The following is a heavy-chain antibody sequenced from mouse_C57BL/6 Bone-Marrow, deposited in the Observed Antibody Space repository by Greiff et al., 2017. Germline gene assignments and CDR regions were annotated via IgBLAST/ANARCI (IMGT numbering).Heavy chain of an antibody. J-gene: IGHJ1*03. CDR3: AREAWDWYFGV. CDR1: GFTFSDFY. Sequence: EVQLMESGGGLVQSGRSLRLSCATSGFTFSDFYMEWVRQAPGKGLEWIAASRNKANDYTTEYSASGKGRFIVSRDTSQSILYLQMDALRAEDSAIYYCAREAWDWYFGVLGTGTTVNVSS. CDR2: SRNKANDYTT. V-gene: IGHV7-1*01.